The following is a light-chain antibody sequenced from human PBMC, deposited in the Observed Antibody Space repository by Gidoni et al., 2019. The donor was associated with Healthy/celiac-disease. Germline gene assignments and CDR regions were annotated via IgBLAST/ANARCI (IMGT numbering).Light chain of an antibody. CDR2: CAS. Sequence: DLVMTQSPASLAVSLGERATINCKSSQSVLYSSNNKNYLAWYQQKPGQPPKLLIYCASTRESGVPDRFSGSGSGTDFTLTISSLQAEDVAVYYCQQYYSTPPTFGGGTKVEIK. CDR3: QQYYSTPPT. J-gene: IGKJ4*01. CDR1: QSVLYSSNNKNY. V-gene: IGKV4-1*01.